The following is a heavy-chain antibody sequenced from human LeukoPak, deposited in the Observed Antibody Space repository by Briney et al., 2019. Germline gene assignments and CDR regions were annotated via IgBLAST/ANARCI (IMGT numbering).Heavy chain of an antibody. CDR1: GGSISSCY. Sequence: PSETLPLTCSVAGGSISSCYWSWIRQPAGRGLKWIGSIYTSGSTNYNPSLKSRVTMSVDTSKNQFSLKLSSVTAADTAVYYCARDLVGATGFYYFDYWGQGTLVTVSS. CDR3: ARDLVGATGFYYFDY. CDR2: IYTSGST. J-gene: IGHJ4*02. D-gene: IGHD1-26*01. V-gene: IGHV4-4*07.